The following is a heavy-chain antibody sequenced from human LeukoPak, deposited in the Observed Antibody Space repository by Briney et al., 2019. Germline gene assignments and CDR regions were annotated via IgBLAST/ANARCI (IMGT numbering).Heavy chain of an antibody. CDR1: GFTFSDYY. CDR2: ISISGSTI. J-gene: IGHJ3*02. CDR3: EREFPLDSFDI. Sequence: GGSLRLSCAASGFTFSDYYMSWIRQAPGKGLEWLSYISISGSTIYYADSVKGRFTISRDKAKNSLYLQMNRLRAEDTAVYSCEREFPLDSFDIWGLGTMVPVSS. V-gene: IGHV3-11*01.